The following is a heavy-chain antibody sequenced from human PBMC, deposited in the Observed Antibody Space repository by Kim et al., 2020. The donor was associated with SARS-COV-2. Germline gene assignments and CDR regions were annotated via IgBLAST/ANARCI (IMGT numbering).Heavy chain of an antibody. Sequence: GGSLRLSCAASGFTFSSYSMNWVRQAPGKGLEWVSSISSSSYIYYADSVKGRFTISRDNAKNSLYLQMNSLRAEDTAVYYCARERGTVDYYGMDVWGQGTTVTVSS. CDR1: GFTFSSYS. CDR3: ARERGTVDYYGMDV. CDR2: ISSSSYI. V-gene: IGHV3-21*01. D-gene: IGHD4-17*01. J-gene: IGHJ6*02.